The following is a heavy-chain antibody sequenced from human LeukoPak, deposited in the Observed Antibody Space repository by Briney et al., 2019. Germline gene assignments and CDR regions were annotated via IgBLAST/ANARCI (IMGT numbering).Heavy chain of an antibody. J-gene: IGHJ3*02. CDR1: GGSISSYY. V-gene: IGHV4-59*01. CDR2: IYYSGST. D-gene: IGHD6-25*01. Sequence: PSETLSLTCSVSGGSISSYYWSWIRQPPGKGLEWIAYIYYSGSTDHNPSLKSRVTISVDTSKNQFSLKLNSVTAADTAVYYCARGPGIAAARGAFDIWGQGTMVTVSS. CDR3: ARGPGIAAARGAFDI.